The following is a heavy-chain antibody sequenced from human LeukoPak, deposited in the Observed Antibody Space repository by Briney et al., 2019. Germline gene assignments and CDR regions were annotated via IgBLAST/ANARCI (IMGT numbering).Heavy chain of an antibody. J-gene: IGHJ4*02. CDR3: ARVSRGYGDFLFGY. Sequence: SETLSLTCTVSGGSISGSSYYWGWNRPPPGKGLEWIGTIYYSGSTSYNPSLKSRATISVDTSKNQFSLKLSSVTAADTAVYYCARVSRGYGDFLFGYWGQGTLVTVSS. D-gene: IGHD4-17*01. CDR2: IYYSGST. V-gene: IGHV4-39*07. CDR1: GGSISGSSYY.